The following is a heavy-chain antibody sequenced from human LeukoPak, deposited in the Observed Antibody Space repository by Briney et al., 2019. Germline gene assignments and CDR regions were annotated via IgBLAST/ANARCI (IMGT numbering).Heavy chain of an antibody. V-gene: IGHV3-7*01. J-gene: IGHJ5*02. D-gene: IGHD3-22*01. CDR1: GFSFSWYW. Sequence: GGSLRLSCAASGFSFSWYWMTWVRQAPGQGLEWVATLTPDGSETYYRDSVRGRFTISRDNAKNSLSLQMNSLRDNDTAVYYCATLESRGSWGQGTLVTVSS. CDR3: ATLESRGS. CDR2: LTPDGSET.